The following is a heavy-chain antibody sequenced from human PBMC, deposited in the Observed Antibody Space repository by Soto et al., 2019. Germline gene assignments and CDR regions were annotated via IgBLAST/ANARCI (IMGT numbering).Heavy chain of an antibody. CDR1: GFTFSSYW. D-gene: IGHD3-16*02. V-gene: IGHV3-7*01. CDR2: IKQDGSEK. Sequence: EVQLVESGGGLVQPGGSLRLSCAASGFTFSSYWMSWVRQAPGKGLEWVANIKQDGSEKYYVDSVKGRFTISRDNAKNSLYLRMNSLRAEDPAVYYCARGGPYDYVWGSYRYTPYYFDYWGQGTLVTVSS. CDR3: ARGGPYDYVWGSYRYTPYYFDY. J-gene: IGHJ4*02.